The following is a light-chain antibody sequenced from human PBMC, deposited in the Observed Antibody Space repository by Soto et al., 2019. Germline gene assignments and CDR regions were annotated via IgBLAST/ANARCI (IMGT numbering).Light chain of an antibody. CDR2: GAL. J-gene: IGKJ2*01. Sequence: IQMTQSPSSLSASVGDRVTITCRASTTVSSFLNWYQQKRGKPHNLLIYGALNLRSGVPSRFVSSGGGADFHLFISSLQPGDFATYYCQQAYSPPFTFGQGASREL. V-gene: IGKV1-39*01. CDR3: QQAYSPPFT. CDR1: TTVSSF.